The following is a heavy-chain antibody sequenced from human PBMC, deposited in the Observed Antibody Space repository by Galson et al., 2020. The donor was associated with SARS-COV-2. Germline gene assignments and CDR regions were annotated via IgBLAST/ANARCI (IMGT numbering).Heavy chain of an antibody. CDR1: GFTVSSNY. D-gene: IGHD2-2*01. J-gene: IGHJ6*03. V-gene: IGHV3-66*01. CDR3: ASTPVATSLAGYYYYMDV. CDR2: IYSGGST. Sequence: GGSLRLSCAASGFTVSSNYMSWVRQAPGKGLEWVSVIYSGGSTYYADSVKGRFTISRDNSKNTLYLQMNSLRAEDTAVYYCASTPVATSLAGYYYYMDVWGKGTTVTVSS.